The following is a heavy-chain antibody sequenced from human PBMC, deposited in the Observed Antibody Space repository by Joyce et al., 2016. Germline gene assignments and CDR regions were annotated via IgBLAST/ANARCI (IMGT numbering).Heavy chain of an antibody. CDR3: ARARRGSILARGEMGEYLQH. J-gene: IGHJ1*01. Sequence: QVQLQEWGAGLLKPSETLSLTCAVYGGSLGGYYWSWIRQAPGMGLEWIGEVNDRVRTTYNPSRKSRATTSMDTSKNQFSLRLTTVTAADTAVYFCARARRGSILARGEMGEYLQHWGRGTVVIVSS. CDR2: VNDRVRT. CDR1: GGSLGGYY. D-gene: IGHD3-10*01. V-gene: IGHV4-34*01.